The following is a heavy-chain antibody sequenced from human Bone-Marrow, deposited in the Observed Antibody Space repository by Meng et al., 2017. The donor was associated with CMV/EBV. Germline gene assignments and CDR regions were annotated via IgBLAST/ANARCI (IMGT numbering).Heavy chain of an antibody. CDR3: ARVVLSITGTIFDY. J-gene: IGHJ4*02. Sequence: SETLSLTCTVSGGSVSSGSYYWSWIRQPPGKGLEWIGYIYYSGSTNYNPSLKSRVTISVDTSKNQFSLKLSSVTAADTAVYYCARVVLSITGTIFDYWGQGTLVTVSS. CDR1: GGSVSSGSYY. D-gene: IGHD1-20*01. V-gene: IGHV4-61*01. CDR2: IYYSGST.